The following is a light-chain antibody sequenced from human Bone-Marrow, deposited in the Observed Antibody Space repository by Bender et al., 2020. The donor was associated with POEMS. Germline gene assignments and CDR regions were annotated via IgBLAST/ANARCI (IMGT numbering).Light chain of an antibody. CDR1: SSDVGGYNY. J-gene: IGLJ2*01. CDR3: SSYAGRNNVI. Sequence: QSALTQPASVSGSPGQSITISCTGTSSDVGGYNYVSWYQQHPGKAPKLLIYDVTQRPSGVPDRFSASKSANTASLTVSGLQADDEASYVCSSYAGRNNVIFGGGTKLTVL. CDR2: DVT. V-gene: IGLV2-8*01.